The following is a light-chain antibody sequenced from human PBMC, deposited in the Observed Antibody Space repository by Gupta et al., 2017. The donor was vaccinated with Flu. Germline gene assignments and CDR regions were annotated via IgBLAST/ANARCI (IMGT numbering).Light chain of an antibody. V-gene: IGLV2-14*01. CDR1: IGDIGDYNW. CDR3: ASYTSSGYVV. Sequence: QSALTQPASVSGSPGQSITISCTGTIGDIGDYNWVSWYQHPPGKAPKLIIYEVSNRPSGVSSRFSGSKSGNTASLTISGLQAEDEADYYCASYTSSGYVVFGGGTKLTVL. CDR2: EVS. J-gene: IGLJ2*01.